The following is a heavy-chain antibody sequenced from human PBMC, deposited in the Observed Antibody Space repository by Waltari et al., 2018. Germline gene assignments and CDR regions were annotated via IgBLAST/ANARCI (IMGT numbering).Heavy chain of an antibody. CDR3: ARNSYDILTGGYYFDY. V-gene: IGHV3-53*01. D-gene: IGHD3-9*01. CDR2: VYSGCRT. Sequence: EVQLVESGGGLIQPGGSLRLSCAASGFTVSSNYMSWVRPAPGKGLEWVVVVYSGCRTYRADPVKGRFTSSRDNSKNTLYLQMNSLRAEDTAVYYCARNSYDILTGGYYFDYWGQGTLVTVSS. CDR1: GFTVSSNY. J-gene: IGHJ4*02.